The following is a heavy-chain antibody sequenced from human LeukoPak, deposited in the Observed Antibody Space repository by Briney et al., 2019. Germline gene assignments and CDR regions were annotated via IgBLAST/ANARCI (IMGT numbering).Heavy chain of an antibody. V-gene: IGHV3-23*01. CDR2: ISGSGGST. Sequence: PGGSLRLSCAASGFTFSSYAMSWVRQAPGKGLEWVSAISGSGGSTYYADSVKGRFTISRDNSKNTLYLQMNSLRAEDTAVYYRAKVSSSSWYFDYWGQGTLVTVSS. D-gene: IGHD6-13*01. CDR3: AKVSSSSWYFDY. J-gene: IGHJ4*02. CDR1: GFTFSSYA.